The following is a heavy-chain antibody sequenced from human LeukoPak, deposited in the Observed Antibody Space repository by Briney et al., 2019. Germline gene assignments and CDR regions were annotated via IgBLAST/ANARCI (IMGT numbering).Heavy chain of an antibody. D-gene: IGHD3-10*01. Sequence: GGSLRLSCAASGFTFSSYAMSWVRQAPGKGLEWVSAISGSGVTTYYADSVKGRFTISRDNSKNTLYLQMNSLRDEDTALYYCAKDRDYYLVGFFDYWGQGTLVTVSS. CDR2: ISGSGVTT. J-gene: IGHJ4*02. V-gene: IGHV3-23*01. CDR1: GFTFSSYA. CDR3: AKDRDYYLVGFFDY.